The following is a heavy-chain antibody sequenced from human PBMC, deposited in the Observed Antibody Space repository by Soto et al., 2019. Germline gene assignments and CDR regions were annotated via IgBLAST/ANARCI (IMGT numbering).Heavy chain of an antibody. CDR3: ARIRGLGCLGPNDY. CDR1: GFSLSNARMS. D-gene: IGHD3-10*01. Sequence: QVTWKESGPVLVKPTETLTLTCTVSGFSLSNARMSVSWIRQPPGKALEWLAHIFSNDAKSYSASLKSRLTISKDTSKSQVVLTMTNMDPVDTATYYCARIRGLGCLGPNDYWGQGTLVSVSS. J-gene: IGHJ4*02. V-gene: IGHV2-26*01. CDR2: IFSNDAK.